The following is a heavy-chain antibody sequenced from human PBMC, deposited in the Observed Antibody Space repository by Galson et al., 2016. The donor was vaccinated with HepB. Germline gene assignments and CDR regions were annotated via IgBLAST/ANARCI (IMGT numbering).Heavy chain of an antibody. V-gene: IGHV6-1*01. D-gene: IGHD3-3*01. Sequence: CAISGDSVSSNSAAWNWIRQSPSRGLECLERTYYRSKWYNDYAVSVKSRITINPDTSKNQFSLQLNSVTPEDTAVYYCARESGGSYRKGIFGVVTKLSYGLDVEGPGTTATGSS. CDR1: GDSVSSNSAA. CDR3: ARESGGSYRKGIFGVVTKLSYGLDV. J-gene: IGHJ6*02. CDR2: TYYRSKWYN.